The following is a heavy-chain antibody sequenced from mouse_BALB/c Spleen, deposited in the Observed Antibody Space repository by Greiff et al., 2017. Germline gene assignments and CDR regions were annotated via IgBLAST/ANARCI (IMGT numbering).Heavy chain of an antibody. D-gene: IGHD2-4*01. V-gene: IGHV1S81*02. J-gene: IGHJ4*01. CDR2: INPSNGRT. CDR3: ARVDDYLYYAMDY. CDR1: GYTFTSYW. Sequence: VQLQQPGAELVKPGASVKLSCKASGYTFTSYWMHWVKQRPGQGLEWIGEINPSNGRTNYNEKFKSKATLTVDKSSSTAYMQLSSLTSEDSAVYYCARVDDYLYYAMDYWGQGTSVTVSS.